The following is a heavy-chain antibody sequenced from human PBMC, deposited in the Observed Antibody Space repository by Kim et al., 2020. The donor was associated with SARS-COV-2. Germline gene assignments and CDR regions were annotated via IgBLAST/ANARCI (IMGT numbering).Heavy chain of an antibody. Sequence: YADSVKGRFTISRDNSKHTLYLQMNSLRAEDTAVYYCARDLYRNNWFDPWGQGTLVTVSS. V-gene: IGHV3-30*01. J-gene: IGHJ5*02. CDR3: ARDLYRNNWFDP. D-gene: IGHD2-2*02.